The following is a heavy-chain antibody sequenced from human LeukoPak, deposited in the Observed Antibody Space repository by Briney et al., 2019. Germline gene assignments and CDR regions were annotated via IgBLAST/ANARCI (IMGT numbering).Heavy chain of an antibody. CDR2: IYPGDSDT. CDR1: GYRFTSYW. V-gene: IGHV5-51*01. D-gene: IGHD2-2*01. CDR3: ARAERYCSSTSCYHYGMDV. J-gene: IGHJ6*02. Sequence: GESLKISCKGSGYRFTSYWIGWVRQMPGKGLEWMGIIYPGDSDTRYSPSFQGQVTISADKSISTAYLQWSSLKASDTAMYYCARAERYCSSTSCYHYGMDVWGQGTTVTVS.